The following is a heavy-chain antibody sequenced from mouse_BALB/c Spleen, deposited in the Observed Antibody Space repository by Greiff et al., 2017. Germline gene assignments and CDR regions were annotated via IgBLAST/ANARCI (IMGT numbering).Heavy chain of an antibody. CDR2: IAPGSGST. J-gene: IGHJ2*01. D-gene: IGHD4-1*01. CDR3: AFNWDY. V-gene: IGHV1S41*01. CDR1: GYTFTSYW. Sequence: DLVKPGASVKLSCKASGYTFTSYWINWIKQRPGQGLEWIGRIAPGSGSTYYNEMFKGKATLTVDTSSSTAYIQLSSLSSEDSAVYFCAFNWDYWGQGTTLTVSS.